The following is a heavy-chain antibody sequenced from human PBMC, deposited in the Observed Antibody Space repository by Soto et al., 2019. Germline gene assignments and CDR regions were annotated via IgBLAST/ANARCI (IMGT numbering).Heavy chain of an antibody. V-gene: IGHV3-53*04. Sequence: GGSLRLSCAASGFTVSSNYMSWVRQAPGKGLEWVSVIYSGGSTYYADSVKGRFTISRHNSKNTLYLQMNSLRVEDTAVYYCARDAAATGSAFDIWGQGTMVTVSS. CDR3: ARDAAATGSAFDI. CDR2: IYSGGST. J-gene: IGHJ3*02. CDR1: GFTVSSNY. D-gene: IGHD6-13*01.